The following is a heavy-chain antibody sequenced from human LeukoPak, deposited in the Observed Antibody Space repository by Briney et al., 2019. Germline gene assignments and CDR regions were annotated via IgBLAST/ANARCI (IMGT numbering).Heavy chain of an antibody. CDR3: ARAWEAVAGNYGVIDY. CDR1: GYTFTSYG. Sequence: ASVKVSCKASGYTFTSYGISWVRQAPGQGLEWMGWISAYNGNTNYAQKLQGRVTMTTDTSTSTAYMELNSLRSEDTAVYYCARAWEAVAGNYGVIDYWGQGTLVTVSS. J-gene: IGHJ4*02. CDR2: ISAYNGNT. D-gene: IGHD1-7*01. V-gene: IGHV1-18*01.